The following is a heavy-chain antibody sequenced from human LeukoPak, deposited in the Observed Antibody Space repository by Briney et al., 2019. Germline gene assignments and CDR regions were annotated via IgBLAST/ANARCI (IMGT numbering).Heavy chain of an antibody. D-gene: IGHD3-10*01. CDR3: ARSDYGSGFDP. CDR2: INPNSGGT. V-gene: IGHV1-2*04. Sequence: ASVNVSCKASGYTFTVYYMHWVRQAPGQGLEWMGWINPNSGGTNYAQKFQGWVTMTRDTSISTAYMELSRLRSDDTAVYYCARSDYGSGFDPWGQGTLVTVSS. J-gene: IGHJ5*02. CDR1: GYTFTVYY.